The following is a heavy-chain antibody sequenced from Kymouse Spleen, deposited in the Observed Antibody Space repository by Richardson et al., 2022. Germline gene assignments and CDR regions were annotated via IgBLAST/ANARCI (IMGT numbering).Heavy chain of an antibody. Sequence: QVQLVESGGGVVQPGRSLRLSCAASGFTFSSYGMHWVRQAPGKGLEWVAVIWYDGSNKYYADSVKGRFTISRDNSKNTLYLQMNSLRAEDTAVYYCARDGSPYYDILTGYFNWFDPWGQGTLVTVSS. CDR3: ARDGSPYYDILTGYFNWFDP. D-gene: IGHD3-9*01. CDR2: IWYDGSNK. CDR1: GFTFSSYG. V-gene: IGHV3-33*01. J-gene: IGHJ5*02.